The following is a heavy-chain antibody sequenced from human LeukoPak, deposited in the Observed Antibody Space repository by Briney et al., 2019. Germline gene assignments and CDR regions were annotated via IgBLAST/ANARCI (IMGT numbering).Heavy chain of an antibody. D-gene: IGHD2-2*01. Sequence: GESLKISCKGSGYSFTSYWIGWVRQMPGKGLEWMGIIYPGDSDTRYSPSFQGQVTISADKSISTAYLQWSSLKASDTAMYYCARGVVVVPAAGFPDYWGQGTLVTVSS. J-gene: IGHJ4*02. CDR1: GYSFTSYW. CDR2: IYPGDSDT. CDR3: ARGVVVVPAAGFPDY. V-gene: IGHV5-51*01.